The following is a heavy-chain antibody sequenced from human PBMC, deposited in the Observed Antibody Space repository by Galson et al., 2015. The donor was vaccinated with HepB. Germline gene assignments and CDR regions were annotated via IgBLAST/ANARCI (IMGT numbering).Heavy chain of an antibody. CDR1: GDSVSSNSAA. Sequence: CAISGDSVSSNSAAWNWIRQSPSRGLEWLGRTYYRSKWYNDYAVSVKSRITINPDTSKNQFSLQLNSVTPEDTAVYYCARYGIAVAGTYYYYGMDVWGQGTTVTVSS. D-gene: IGHD6-19*01. CDR2: TYYRSKWYN. CDR3: ARYGIAVAGTYYYYGMDV. V-gene: IGHV6-1*01. J-gene: IGHJ6*02.